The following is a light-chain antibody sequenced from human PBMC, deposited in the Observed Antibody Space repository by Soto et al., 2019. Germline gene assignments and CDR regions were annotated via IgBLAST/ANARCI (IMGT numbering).Light chain of an antibody. V-gene: IGLV7-43*01. CDR1: TGAVTSSNY. J-gene: IGLJ2*01. CDR3: LLYYGGQLGV. Sequence: QAVVTQEPSLTVSPGGTVTLTCAVYTGAVTSSNYPNWFQQKPGQAPGALIYSTNHKYSWTPARFSGSLLGGKAALTLSGVQPEDEADYYCLLYYGGQLGVFGGGTKLTVL. CDR2: STN.